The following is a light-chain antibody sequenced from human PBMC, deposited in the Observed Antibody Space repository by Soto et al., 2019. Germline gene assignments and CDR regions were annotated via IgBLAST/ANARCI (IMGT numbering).Light chain of an antibody. Sequence: TKSPATLSVYPRERATLSCRASQSVGSNLAWYQQKPGQAPRLLIYDASNRATGIPARFSGSGLGTDFTLTISSLEPDDFAVYYCHQRNQWRPFGQGA. CDR3: HQRNQWRP. V-gene: IGKV3D-11*02. J-gene: IGKJ1*01. CDR1: QSVGSN. CDR2: DAS.